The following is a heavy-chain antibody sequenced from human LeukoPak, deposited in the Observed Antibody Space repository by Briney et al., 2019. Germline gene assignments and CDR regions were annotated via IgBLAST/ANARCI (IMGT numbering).Heavy chain of an antibody. V-gene: IGHV3-74*01. CDR1: GFSFSRYW. Sequence: GGSLRLSCAASGFSFSRYWMHWVRQAPGKGLVWVSRIDSDGSGTIHADSVKGRFTISRDNAKNTLYLQMNSVTAEDTAVYYCTRSSFPYYFDYWGQGTLVTVSS. CDR2: IDSDGSGT. D-gene: IGHD2/OR15-2a*01. J-gene: IGHJ4*02. CDR3: TRSSFPYYFDY.